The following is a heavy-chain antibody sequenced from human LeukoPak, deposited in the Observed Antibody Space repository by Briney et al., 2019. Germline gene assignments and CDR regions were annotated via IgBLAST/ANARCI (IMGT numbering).Heavy chain of an antibody. Sequence: ASVKVSCKASGGTFSSYAISWVRQAPGQGLEWMGRIIPILGIANYAQKFQGRVTITADKSTSTAYMGLSSLRSEDTAVYYCARDSRETAAGGNWGQGTLVTVSS. V-gene: IGHV1-69*04. CDR2: IIPILGIA. CDR3: ARDSRETAAGGN. J-gene: IGHJ4*02. D-gene: IGHD6-13*01. CDR1: GGTFSSYA.